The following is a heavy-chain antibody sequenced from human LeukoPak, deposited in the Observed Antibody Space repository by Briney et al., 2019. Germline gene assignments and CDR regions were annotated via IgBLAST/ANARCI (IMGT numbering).Heavy chain of an antibody. Sequence: ASVKVSCKASGYTFTSYAMHWVRQAPGQRLEWMGWINAGNGNTKYSQKFQGRVTITRDTSASTAYMELSSLRSEDTAVYYCAREGYCSSTSCPFEDAFDIWGQGTMVTVSS. J-gene: IGHJ3*02. CDR3: AREGYCSSTSCPFEDAFDI. V-gene: IGHV1-3*01. CDR2: INAGNGNT. D-gene: IGHD2-2*01. CDR1: GYTFTSYA.